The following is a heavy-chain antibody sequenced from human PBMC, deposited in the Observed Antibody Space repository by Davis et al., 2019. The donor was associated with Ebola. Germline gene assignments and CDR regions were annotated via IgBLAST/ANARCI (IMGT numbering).Heavy chain of an antibody. D-gene: IGHD3-10*01. CDR1: GYTFTSYG. CDR2: ISAYNGNT. Sequence: ASVKVSCKASGYTFTSYGISWVRQAPGQGLEWMGWISAYNGNTNYAQKFRGRVTMTRDTSTSTVYMELSSQRSEDTAVYYCARDGRMIGYGSGNRLPYYGMDVWGQGTTVTVSS. CDR3: ARDGRMIGYGSGNRLPYYGMDV. V-gene: IGHV1-18*01. J-gene: IGHJ6*02.